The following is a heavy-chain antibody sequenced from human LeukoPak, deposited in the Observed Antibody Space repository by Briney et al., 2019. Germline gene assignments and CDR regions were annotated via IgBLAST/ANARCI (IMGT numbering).Heavy chain of an antibody. Sequence: PSETLSLTCAVYGGSFSGYYWSWIRQPPGKGLEWIGEINHSGSTNYNPSLKSRVTISVDTSKNQFSLKLSSVTAADTAVYYCARSRAGVTIFGVVSSNWFDPWGQGTLVTVSS. D-gene: IGHD3-3*01. CDR3: ARSRAGVTIFGVVSSNWFDP. V-gene: IGHV4-34*01. CDR2: INHSGST. CDR1: GGSFSGYY. J-gene: IGHJ5*02.